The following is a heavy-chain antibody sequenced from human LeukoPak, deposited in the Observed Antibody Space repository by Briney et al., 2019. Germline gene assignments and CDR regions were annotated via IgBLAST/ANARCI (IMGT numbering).Heavy chain of an antibody. Sequence: PGGSLRLSCAASGFTFSSYGMHWVRQAPGKGLEWVAVISYDGSNKYYADSVKGRFTISRDNSKNTLYLQMNSLRAEDTAVYYCAKDGVYEGSGYHSFDYWGQGTLVTVSS. V-gene: IGHV3-30*18. CDR1: GFTFSSYG. J-gene: IGHJ4*02. D-gene: IGHD3-22*01. CDR3: AKDGVYEGSGYHSFDY. CDR2: ISYDGSNK.